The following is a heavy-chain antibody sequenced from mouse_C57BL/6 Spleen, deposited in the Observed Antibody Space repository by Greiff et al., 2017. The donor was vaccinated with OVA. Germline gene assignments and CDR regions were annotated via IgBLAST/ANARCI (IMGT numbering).Heavy chain of an antibody. CDR2: IDPSDSYT. CDR3: ARSGVADD. CDR1: GYTFPSYW. Sequence: QVQLQQPGAELVRPGPSVKLSCKASGYTFPSYWLHWVQQRPGQGLEWIGVIDPSDSYTNYNQKFKGKATLTVDTSSSTAYMQRSSLTSEDSAVYYCARSGVADDWGKGTTLTVSS. J-gene: IGHJ2*01. D-gene: IGHD3-2*02. V-gene: IGHV1-59*01.